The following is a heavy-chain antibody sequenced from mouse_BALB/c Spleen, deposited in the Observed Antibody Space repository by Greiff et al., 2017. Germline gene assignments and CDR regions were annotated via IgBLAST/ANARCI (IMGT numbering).Heavy chain of an antibody. Sequence: QVQLKQSGPQLVRPGASVKISCKASGYSFTSYWMHWVKQRPGQGLEWIGMIDPSDSETRLNQKFKDKATLTVDKSSSTAYMQLSSPTSEDSAVYYCARRVIYYDYDGAMDYWGQGTSVTVSS. V-gene: IGHV1S126*01. CDR2: IDPSDSET. CDR3: ARRVIYYDYDGAMDY. D-gene: IGHD2-4*01. CDR1: GYSFTSYW. J-gene: IGHJ4*01.